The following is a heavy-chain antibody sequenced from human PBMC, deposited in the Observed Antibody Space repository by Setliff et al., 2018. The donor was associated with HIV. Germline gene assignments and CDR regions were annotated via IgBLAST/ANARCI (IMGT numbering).Heavy chain of an antibody. V-gene: IGHV1-2*02. Sequence: GASVKVSCKASGYTFTEYYIHWVRQAPGQGLEWMGWIYPNTGGTNYAQKFQGRVTMTRDTSISTAYMELSRLRSDDTALYYCARSTTADWGRGTLVTVSS. D-gene: IGHD4-17*01. J-gene: IGHJ2*01. CDR2: IYPNTGGT. CDR1: GYTFTEYY. CDR3: ARSTTAD.